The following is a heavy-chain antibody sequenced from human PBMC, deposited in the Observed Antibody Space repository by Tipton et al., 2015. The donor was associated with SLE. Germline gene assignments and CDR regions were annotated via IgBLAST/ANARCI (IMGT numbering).Heavy chain of an antibody. Sequence: TLSLTCSVSHGSVTSSYWSWIRQRPGKAMEWIGYISQSEDSRHNPYMSHNEGTKYNPALRARVTISLDPSKSQFSLNLSSVTAADTAVFYCARSPNKDCTGGVCFHGLDVWGQGTTVTVSS. V-gene: IGHV4-59*02. D-gene: IGHD2-8*02. J-gene: IGHJ6*02. CDR1: HGSVTSSY. CDR2: ISQSEDSRHNPYMSHNEGT. CDR3: ARSPNKDCTGGVCFHGLDV.